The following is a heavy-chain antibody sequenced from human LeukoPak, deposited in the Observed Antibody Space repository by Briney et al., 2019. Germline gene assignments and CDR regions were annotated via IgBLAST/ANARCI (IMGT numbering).Heavy chain of an antibody. D-gene: IGHD2-2*01. CDR1: GFTFSSYA. CDR2: ISDSGGTT. J-gene: IGHJ5*02. V-gene: IGHV3-23*01. CDR3: AKLPKGYCSSTACPNWFDP. Sequence: PGGSLRLSCAASGFTFSSYAMSWVRQAPGKGLEWVSGISDSGGTTYYADSVKGRFTISRDNSKNTLYLQVNSLRAEDTAIYYCAKLPKGYCSSTACPNWFDPWGQGTLVTVSS.